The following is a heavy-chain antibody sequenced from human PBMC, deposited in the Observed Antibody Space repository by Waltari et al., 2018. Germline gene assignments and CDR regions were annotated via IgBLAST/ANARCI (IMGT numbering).Heavy chain of an antibody. CDR3: ARGRADIVVVPAAIPFDY. V-gene: IGHV4-34*01. CDR1: GGSFSGYY. D-gene: IGHD2-2*01. J-gene: IGHJ4*02. Sequence: QVQLQQWGAGLLKPSETLSRTCAAYGGSFSGYYCSWIRPPPGEGLAWIGEINHSGSTNYNPSLKSRVTISVDTSKNQFSLKLSSVTAADTAVYYCARGRADIVVVPAAIPFDYWGQGTLVTVSS. CDR2: INHSGST.